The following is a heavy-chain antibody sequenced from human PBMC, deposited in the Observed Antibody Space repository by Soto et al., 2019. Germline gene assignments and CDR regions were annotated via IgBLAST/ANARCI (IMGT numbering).Heavy chain of an antibody. CDR2: ISGIGGST. CDR3: AKRLFHFDY. Sequence: GVSLRLSSAASGCTFSSYAMSWVRQAPGKGLEWVSAISGIGGSTYYADSVKGRFTISRDNSKNTLYLQMNSLRAEDTAVYYCAKRLFHFDYWGQGTLVTVSS. D-gene: IGHD3-22*01. J-gene: IGHJ4*02. CDR1: GCTFSSYA. V-gene: IGHV3-23*01.